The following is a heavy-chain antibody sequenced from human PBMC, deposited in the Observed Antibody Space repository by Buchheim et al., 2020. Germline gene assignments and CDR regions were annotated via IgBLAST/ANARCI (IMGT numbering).Heavy chain of an antibody. D-gene: IGHD3-3*01. J-gene: IGHJ6*02. V-gene: IGHV3-30*04. CDR1: GFTFSSYA. Sequence: QVQLVESGGGVVQPGRPLRLSCAASGFTFSSYAMHWVRQAPGKGLEWVAVISYDGSNKYYPDSVKGRFTISRDNSKETLDLQLNSVRAEDTAVYYCARARVPRRDYYYGMDVWGQGTT. CDR3: ARARVPRRDYYYGMDV. CDR2: ISYDGSNK.